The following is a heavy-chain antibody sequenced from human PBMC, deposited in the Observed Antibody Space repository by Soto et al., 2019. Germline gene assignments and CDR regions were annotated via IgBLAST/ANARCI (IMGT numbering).Heavy chain of an antibody. D-gene: IGHD3-22*01. J-gene: IGHJ4*02. CDR1: GFPFTTYW. Sequence: EVQLVESGGGLVQPGGSLRLSCAASGFPFTTYWMHWVRQAPGKGLVWVSRISPDGSSTTYADSVKGRLTISRDNAKNTLYLQMNSLRVEDTAVYYCAGYSSHDSSVAGDYWGQGTLVTVSS. V-gene: IGHV3-74*01. CDR3: AGYSSHDSSVAGDY. CDR2: ISPDGSST.